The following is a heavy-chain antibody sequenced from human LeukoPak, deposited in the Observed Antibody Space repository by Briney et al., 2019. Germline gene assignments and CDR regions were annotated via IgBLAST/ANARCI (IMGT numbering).Heavy chain of an antibody. V-gene: IGHV3-30-3*01. CDR1: GFDFQNHV. J-gene: IGHJ4*02. Sequence: GGSLRLSCAASGFDFQNHVIHWVRQVPGKGLEWVAVISHHVNVKFYADSVKGRLTISRDNSAKTVYLQMNSLRPDDAAVYYCVREGYYESGSSPTFYFDFWGQGTLVTVSS. CDR2: ISHHVNVK. D-gene: IGHD3-10*01. CDR3: VREGYYESGSSPTFYFDF.